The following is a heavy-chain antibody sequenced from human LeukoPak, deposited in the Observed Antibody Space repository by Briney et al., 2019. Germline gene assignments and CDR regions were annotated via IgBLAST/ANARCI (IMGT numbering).Heavy chain of an antibody. J-gene: IGHJ4*02. V-gene: IGHV3-7*05. CDR2: TKQDGGEK. CDR1: GFTFSSYW. Sequence: GGSLRLSCAASGFTFSSYWMSWVRQAPGKGLEWVASTKQDGGEKDYVDSVKGRFTISRDNAKSSLYLQMNSLRAEDTAVYYCARDGSTGDVDFDYSGQGTLVTVSS. CDR3: ARDGSTGDVDFDY. D-gene: IGHD7-27*01.